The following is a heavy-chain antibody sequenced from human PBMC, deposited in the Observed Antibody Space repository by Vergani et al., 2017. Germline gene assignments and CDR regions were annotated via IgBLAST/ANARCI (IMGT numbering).Heavy chain of an antibody. CDR1: GFTFSNSA. Sequence: EVHLLESGGGQVEAGGSLRLSCVASGFTFSNSAMSWVRQTSGKGLGWVSAISGHGDRTYYADSVKGRFTISRDNSKNTVYLQMNSLKAEYRTTYYCAREERSNTSPFVGDWGQGTLVTV. CDR2: ISGHGDRT. CDR3: AREERSNTSPFVGD. J-gene: IGHJ4*02. V-gene: IGHV3-23*01. D-gene: IGHD2/OR15-2a*01.